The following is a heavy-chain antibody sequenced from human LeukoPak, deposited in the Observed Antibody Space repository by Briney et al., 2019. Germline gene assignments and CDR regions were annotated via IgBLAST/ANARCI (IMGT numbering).Heavy chain of an antibody. D-gene: IGHD6-13*01. CDR3: AKDYSRLIDAFDI. CDR2: ISSSGSTI. J-gene: IGHJ3*02. Sequence: QTGGSLRLSCAASGFTFSSYEMNWVRQAPGKGLEWVSYISSSGSTIYYADSVKGRFTISRDNSKNTLYLQMNSLRAEDTAVYYCAKDYSRLIDAFDIWGQGTMVTVSS. CDR1: GFTFSSYE. V-gene: IGHV3-48*03.